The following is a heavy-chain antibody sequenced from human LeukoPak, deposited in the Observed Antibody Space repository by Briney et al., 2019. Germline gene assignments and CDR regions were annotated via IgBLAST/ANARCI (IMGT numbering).Heavy chain of an antibody. CDR1: GYMFTSFG. J-gene: IGHJ4*02. CDR3: ARDQEGFDY. Sequence: EASVKVSCKASGYMFTSFGMNWVRQAPGQGLEWMGMIYPRDGSTSYAQKFQGRVTVTRDTSTSTVHMELSGLRSEDTAVYYCARDQEGFDYWGQGTLVTVSS. V-gene: IGHV1-46*01. CDR2: IYPRDGST.